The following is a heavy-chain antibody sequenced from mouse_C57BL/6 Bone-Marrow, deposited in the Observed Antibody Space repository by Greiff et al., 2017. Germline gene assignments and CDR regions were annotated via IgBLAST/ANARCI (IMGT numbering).Heavy chain of an antibody. J-gene: IGHJ3*01. CDR3: TGLLLRYWFAY. V-gene: IGHV14-4*01. Sequence: VQLQQSGAELVRPGASVKLSCTASGFNIKDDYMHWVQQRPEQGLEWIGWIDPENGDTEYASKVPGKGTITADTTSNTDYLQLSSLTAEETAVDYCTGLLLRYWFAYWGQGTLVTVSA. CDR2: IDPENGDT. D-gene: IGHD1-1*01. CDR1: GFNIKDDY.